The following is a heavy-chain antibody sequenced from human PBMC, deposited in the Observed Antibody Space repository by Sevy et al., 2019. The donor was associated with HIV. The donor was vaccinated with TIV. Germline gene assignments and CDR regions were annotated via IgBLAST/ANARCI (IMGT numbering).Heavy chain of an antibody. D-gene: IGHD3-10*01. CDR3: VRAGAFGTYDS. V-gene: IGHV3-7*01. J-gene: IGHJ4*02. CDR2: IKGDGNAK. CDR1: GFNFNKYG. Sequence: GGSLRLSCAASGFNFNKYGMRWVRQAPGKGLEYVDSIKGDGNAKEYMDSVKGRFNISRNKDENSVYLQMDSLRAEDTAVYHCVRAGAFGTYDSWGQGTLVTVSS.